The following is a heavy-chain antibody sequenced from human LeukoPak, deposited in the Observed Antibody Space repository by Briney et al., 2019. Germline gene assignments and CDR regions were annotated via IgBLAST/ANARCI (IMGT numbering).Heavy chain of an antibody. Sequence: ASETLSLTCTVSGGSISSYYWSWIRQPPGKGLEWIGEIYHSGSTNYNPSLKSRVTISVDKSKNQFSLKLSSVTAADTAVYYCAGQPGYYYDSSGYYRPFDYWGQGTLVTVSS. CDR2: IYHSGST. CDR3: AGQPGYYYDSSGYYRPFDY. V-gene: IGHV4-59*08. J-gene: IGHJ4*02. D-gene: IGHD3-22*01. CDR1: GGSISSYY.